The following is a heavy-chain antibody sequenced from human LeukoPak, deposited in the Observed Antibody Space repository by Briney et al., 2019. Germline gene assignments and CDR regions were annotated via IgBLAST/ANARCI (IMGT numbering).Heavy chain of an antibody. Sequence: GGSLRLSCAVSGLTLSNVWMNWVRQAPGKGLEWVGRIRSQTAGGSTDFAAPVKGRFSISRDDSKNSLYLQMNSLTSEDTAVYYCAHGSAQYYEYWGQGTLVTVSS. CDR1: GLTLSNVW. CDR2: IRSQTAGGST. J-gene: IGHJ1*01. V-gene: IGHV3-15*07. D-gene: IGHD2-15*01. CDR3: AHGSAQYYEY.